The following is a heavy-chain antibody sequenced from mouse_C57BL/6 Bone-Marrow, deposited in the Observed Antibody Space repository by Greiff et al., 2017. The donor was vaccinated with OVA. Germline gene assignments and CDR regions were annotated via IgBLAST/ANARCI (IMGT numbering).Heavy chain of an antibody. CDR1: GFNIKDDY. Sequence: VQLQQSGAELVRPGASVKLSCTASGFNIKDDYMHWVKQRPEQGLEWIGWIDPENGDTEYASKFQGKATITADTSSNTAYLQLSSLTSEDTAVYYGTLLLWLRPRGLDYWGQGTTLTVSA. CDR2: IDPENGDT. V-gene: IGHV14-4*01. D-gene: IGHD2-2*01. CDR3: TLLLWLRPRGLDY. J-gene: IGHJ2*01.